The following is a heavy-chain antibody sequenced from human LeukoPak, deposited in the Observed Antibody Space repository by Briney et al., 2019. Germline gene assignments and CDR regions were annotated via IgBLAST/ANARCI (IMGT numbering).Heavy chain of an antibody. D-gene: IGHD3-10*01. Sequence: GGSLRLSCAASGFTFSSYAMHWVRQAPGKGLEWVAVISYDGSNKYYADSVKGRFTISRDNSKNTLYLQMNSLRAEDTAVYYCARAMDYYGSGSYSQWGQGTLVTVSS. CDR3: ARAMDYYGSGSYSQ. CDR2: ISYDGSNK. CDR1: GFTFSSYA. V-gene: IGHV3-30*14. J-gene: IGHJ4*02.